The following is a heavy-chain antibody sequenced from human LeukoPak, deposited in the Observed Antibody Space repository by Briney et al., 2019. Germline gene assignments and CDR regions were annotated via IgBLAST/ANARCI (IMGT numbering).Heavy chain of an antibody. CDR3: ARDFMATITDY. CDR2: IYSGGST. J-gene: IGHJ4*02. D-gene: IGHD5-24*01. CDR1: GFTVSDNY. V-gene: IGHV3-66*01. Sequence: GGSLRLSCAASGFTVSDNYMSWVRQAPGKGLEWVSVIYSGGSTYYADSVKGRFSISRDNSKNTLYLQMNSLRAEDTAVYYCARDFMATITDYWGQGTLVTVSS.